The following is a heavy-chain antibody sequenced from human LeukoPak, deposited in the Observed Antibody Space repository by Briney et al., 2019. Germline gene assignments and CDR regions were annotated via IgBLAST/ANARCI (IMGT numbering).Heavy chain of an antibody. CDR1: GGXISSYY. Sequence: SETLSLTCTVSGGXISSYYWSWIRQPPGKGLEWVGYIYYTGSTNYNPSLKSRVTISVDTSKNQFSLELTSVTAADTAVYYCARGSPRADYWGQGTLVTVSS. CDR3: ARGSPRADY. CDR2: IYYTGST. J-gene: IGHJ4*02. V-gene: IGHV4-59*01.